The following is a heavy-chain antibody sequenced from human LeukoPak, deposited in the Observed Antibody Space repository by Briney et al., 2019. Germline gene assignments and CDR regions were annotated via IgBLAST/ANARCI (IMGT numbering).Heavy chain of an antibody. CDR1: GGSFSGYY. D-gene: IGHD3-10*01. CDR2: INHSGST. CDR3: ARGRRITMVRTYYYYGMDV. Sequence: PSETLSLTCAVYGGSFSGYYWSWIRQPPGKGLEWIGEINHSGSTNYNPSLKSRVTISVDTSKNQFSLKLSSVTAADTAVCYCARGRRITMVRTYYYYGMDVWGQGTTVTVSS. V-gene: IGHV4-34*01. J-gene: IGHJ6*02.